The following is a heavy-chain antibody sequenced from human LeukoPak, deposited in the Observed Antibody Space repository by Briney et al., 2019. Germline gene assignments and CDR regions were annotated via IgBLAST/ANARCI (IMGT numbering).Heavy chain of an antibody. CDR3: AKDQGKWLLRPDFDY. CDR1: GFTFSSYA. V-gene: IGHV3-23*01. J-gene: IGHJ4*02. CDR2: ISGSGGST. Sequence: SGGSLRLSCAASGFTFSSYAMSWVRQAPGKGLEWVSAISGSGGSTHYADSVKGRFTISRDNSKNTLYLQMNSLRAEDTAVYYCAKDQGKWLLRPDFDYWGQGTLVTVSS. D-gene: IGHD3-22*01.